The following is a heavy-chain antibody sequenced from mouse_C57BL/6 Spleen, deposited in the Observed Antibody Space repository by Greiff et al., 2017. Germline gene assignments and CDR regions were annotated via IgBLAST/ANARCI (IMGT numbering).Heavy chain of an antibody. V-gene: IGHV1-64*01. CDR3: ARSGYYGSSLYAMDY. J-gene: IGHJ4*01. Sequence: QVQLQQPGAELVKPGASVKLSCKASGYTFTSYWMHWVKQRPGQGLEWIGMIHPNSGSTNYTEKFKSKATLTVDKSSSTAYMQLSSLTSEDSAVYYCARSGYYGSSLYAMDYWGQGTSVTVSS. CDR1: GYTFTSYW. CDR2: IHPNSGST. D-gene: IGHD1-1*01.